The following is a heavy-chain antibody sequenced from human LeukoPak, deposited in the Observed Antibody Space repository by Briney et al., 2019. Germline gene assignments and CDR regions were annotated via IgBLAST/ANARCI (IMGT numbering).Heavy chain of an antibody. CDR3: ARSYGDYVPYYFDY. Sequence: GGSLKISFKGSGYSFTSYWIGWVRQMPGKGLDWMGIIYPGDSDTRYSPSFQGQVTISADKSISTAYLQWSSLKASDTAMYYCARSYGDYVPYYFDYWGQGTLVTVSS. CDR1: GYSFTSYW. V-gene: IGHV5-51*01. CDR2: IYPGDSDT. D-gene: IGHD4-17*01. J-gene: IGHJ4*02.